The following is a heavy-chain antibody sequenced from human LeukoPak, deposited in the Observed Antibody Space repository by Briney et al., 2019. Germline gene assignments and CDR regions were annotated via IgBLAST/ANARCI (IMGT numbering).Heavy chain of an antibody. CDR2: INPNSGGT. J-gene: IGHJ3*02. CDR1: GYTFTGYY. V-gene: IGHV1-2*02. CDR3: ARDPYSSSSFDAFDI. Sequence: ASVNVSCKASGYTFTGYYMHWVRQAPGQGLEWMGWINPNSGGTNYAQKFQGRVTMTRDTSISTAYMELSRLRSDDTAVYYCARDPYSSSSFDAFDIWGQGTMVTVSS. D-gene: IGHD6-6*01.